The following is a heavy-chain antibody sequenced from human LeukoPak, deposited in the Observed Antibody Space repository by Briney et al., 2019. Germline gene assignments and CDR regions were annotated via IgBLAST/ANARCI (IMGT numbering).Heavy chain of an antibody. CDR1: GFTFDDYA. CDR2: ISWNSGSI. D-gene: IGHD2-21*02. J-gene: IGHJ4*02. Sequence: PGGSLRLSCAASGFTFDDYAMHWVRQAPGKGLEWVSGISWNSGSIGYADSVKGRFTISRDNAKNSLYLQMNSLRAEDTALYYCAKVECGGDCYSEYYFDYWGQGTLVTVSS. CDR3: AKVECGGDCYSEYYFDY. V-gene: IGHV3-9*01.